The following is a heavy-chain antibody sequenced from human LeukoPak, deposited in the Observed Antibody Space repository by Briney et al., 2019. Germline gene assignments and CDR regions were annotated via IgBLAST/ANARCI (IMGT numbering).Heavy chain of an antibody. D-gene: IGHD6-19*01. CDR3: AKDQQWLGVEYFQH. CDR1: GFTFNNYP. Sequence: GGSLRLSCAASGFTFNNYPMSWVRQAPGKGLEWVSAVSGSGGSTYYADSVKGRFTISRDNSKNTLYLQMNSLRAEDTAVYYCAKDQQWLGVEYFQHWGQGTLVTVSS. CDR2: VSGSGGST. V-gene: IGHV3-23*01. J-gene: IGHJ1*01.